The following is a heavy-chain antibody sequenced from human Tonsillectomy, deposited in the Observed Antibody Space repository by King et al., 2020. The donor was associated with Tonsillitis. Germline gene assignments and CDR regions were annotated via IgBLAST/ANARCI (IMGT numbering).Heavy chain of an antibody. CDR1: GYSISSGYY. CDR3: ASPSGYYGSGSYRGMDV. Sequence: QLQESGPGLVKPSETLSLTCAVSGYSISSGYYWGWVRQPPGKGLEWIGSMNHSGSTYYNPSLKSRVTISMDTSKNHFSLRLSSVTAADTAVYYCASPSGYYGSGSYRGMDVWGQGTTVTVSS. D-gene: IGHD3-10*01. CDR2: MNHSGST. J-gene: IGHJ6*02. V-gene: IGHV4-38-2*01.